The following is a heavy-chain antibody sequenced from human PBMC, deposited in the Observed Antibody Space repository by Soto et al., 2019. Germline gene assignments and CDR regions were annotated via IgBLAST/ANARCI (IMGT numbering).Heavy chain of an antibody. J-gene: IGHJ4*02. Sequence: PGGSLRLSCAASGFTFTRYSMNWVRQAPGKGLEWVSSISSTTDYIYYADSMKGRFTVSRDNAKNSVYLEMNSLSAEDTAVYYCARESEDLTSNFDYWGQGTLVTVSS. V-gene: IGHV3-21*01. CDR2: ISSTTDYI. CDR3: ARESEDLTSNFDY. CDR1: GFTFTRYS.